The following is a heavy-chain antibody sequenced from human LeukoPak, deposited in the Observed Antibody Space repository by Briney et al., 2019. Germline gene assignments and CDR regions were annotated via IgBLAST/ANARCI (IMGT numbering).Heavy chain of an antibody. Sequence: SVKVSCKASGGTFSSYAISWVRQAPGQGLEWMGGTIPIFGTANYAQKFQGRVTITADESTSTAYMELSSLRSEDTAVYYCARDWGDIVVVPAATTRYNWFDPWGQGTLVTVSS. CDR1: GGTFSSYA. CDR2: TIPIFGTA. J-gene: IGHJ5*02. D-gene: IGHD2-2*01. CDR3: ARDWGDIVVVPAATTRYNWFDP. V-gene: IGHV1-69*13.